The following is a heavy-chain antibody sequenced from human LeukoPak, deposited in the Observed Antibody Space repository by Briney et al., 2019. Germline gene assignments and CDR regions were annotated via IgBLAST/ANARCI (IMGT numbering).Heavy chain of an antibody. J-gene: IGHJ3*02. V-gene: IGHV3-15*01. D-gene: IGHD2-21*02. Sequence: GGSLRLSCAASGFSFRNTWMSWVRQAPGKGLEWVGRIKSKTDGGTTDYAAPVKGRFTISRDDSKNTLYLQMNSLKTEDTAVYYCTTVWNCGGDCSDAFDIWGQGTMITVSS. CDR2: IKSKTDGGTT. CDR3: TTVWNCGGDCSDAFDI. CDR1: GFSFRNTW.